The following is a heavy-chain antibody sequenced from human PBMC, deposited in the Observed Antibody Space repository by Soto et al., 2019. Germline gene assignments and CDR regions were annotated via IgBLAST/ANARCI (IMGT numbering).Heavy chain of an antibody. CDR3: TGIIAVAGCYFDY. D-gene: IGHD6-19*01. CDR2: IYYSGST. CDR1: GGSISSYY. J-gene: IGHJ4*02. V-gene: IGHV4-59*01. Sequence: PSETLSLTCTVSGGSISSYYWSWIRQPPGKGLEWMGYIYYSGSTNYNPSLKSRVTISVDTSKNKFSLTLSSVTAADTAVYYCTGIIAVAGCYFDYWGQGTLVTLSS.